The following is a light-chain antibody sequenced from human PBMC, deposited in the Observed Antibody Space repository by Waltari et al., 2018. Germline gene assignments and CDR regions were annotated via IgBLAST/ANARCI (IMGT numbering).Light chain of an antibody. CDR3: CSYAGFGMYV. CDR2: EVT. Sequence: QSGLTQPASVSGSPGQSITISCTGTSSDVGNYNLGSWYQQYPGKAPKLMVYEVTKRASGVSDRFSGSKSGNTASLTIYGLQSEDEADYYCCSYAGFGMYVFGTGTKVTVL. CDR1: SSDVGNYNL. J-gene: IGLJ1*01. V-gene: IGLV2-23*02.